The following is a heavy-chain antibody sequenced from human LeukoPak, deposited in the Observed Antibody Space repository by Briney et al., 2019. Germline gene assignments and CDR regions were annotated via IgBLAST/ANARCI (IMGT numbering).Heavy chain of an antibody. CDR3: ARGRSITLLRGVAMSDGFDI. CDR1: GFTFSPYG. V-gene: IGHV3-30*03. CDR2: ISYDGTNK. Sequence: GGSLRLSCAASGFTFSPYGMHWVRQAPGKGLEWVAVISYDGTNKYYADSVKGRFTISRDNAKNLLFLQMNGLRAEDTAVYYCARGRSITLLRGVAMSDGFDIWGQGAMVAVSS. J-gene: IGHJ3*02. D-gene: IGHD3-10*01.